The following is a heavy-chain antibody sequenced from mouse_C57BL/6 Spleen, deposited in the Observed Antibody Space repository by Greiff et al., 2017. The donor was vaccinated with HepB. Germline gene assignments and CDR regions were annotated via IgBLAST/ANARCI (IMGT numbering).Heavy chain of an antibody. CDR2: IWSGGST. CDR3: DRQRRGWDGYFDV. D-gene: IGHD4-1*01. V-gene: IGHV2-2*01. CDR1: GFSLTSYG. Sequence: VQLQQSGPGLVQPSQSLSITCTVSGFSLTSYGIHWVRQSPGKGLEWLGVIWSGGSTDYNAAFISRLSISKDNSKSKVFFKMNSLQADDTAIYYCDRQRRGWDGYFDVWGTGTTVTVSS. J-gene: IGHJ1*03.